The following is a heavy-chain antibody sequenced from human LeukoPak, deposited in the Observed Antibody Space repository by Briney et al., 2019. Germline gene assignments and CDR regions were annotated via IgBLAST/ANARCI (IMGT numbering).Heavy chain of an antibody. V-gene: IGHV3-23*01. CDR1: GFSLMPHA. CDR3: AKDLGSWVFDY. D-gene: IGHD6-13*01. CDR2: ISGSGGST. J-gene: IGHJ4*02. Sequence: GGSLRLSCTASGFSLMPHAMNWIRQAPGKGLEWVSAISGSGGSTYYADSVKGRFTISRDNSKNTLYLQMNSLRAEDTAVYYCAKDLGSWVFDYWGQGTLVTVSS.